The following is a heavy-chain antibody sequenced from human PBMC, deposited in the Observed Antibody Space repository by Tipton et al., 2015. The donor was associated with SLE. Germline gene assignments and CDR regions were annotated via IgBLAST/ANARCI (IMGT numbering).Heavy chain of an antibody. CDR2: MYYTGST. V-gene: IGHV4-39*07. D-gene: IGHD6-13*01. J-gene: IGHJ5*02. CDR3: AGLQQLVGFDP. CDR1: GASISSFSYY. Sequence: TLSLTCTVSGASISSFSYYWGWIRQPPGKGLEWIGNMYYTGSTYYNPSLKSRVTISVDTSKNQFSLTLSSVSAADTAVYYCAGLQQLVGFDPWGQGTLVTVSS.